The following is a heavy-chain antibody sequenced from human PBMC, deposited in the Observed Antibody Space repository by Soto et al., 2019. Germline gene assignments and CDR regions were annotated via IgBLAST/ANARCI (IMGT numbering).Heavy chain of an antibody. J-gene: IGHJ4*02. V-gene: IGHV3-30*18. CDR2: ISYDGSNK. CDR1: GFTFSSYG. CDR3: AKWSTAFDY. Sequence: GGSLRLSCAASGFTFSSYGMHLVRQAPGKGLEWVAVISYDGSNKYYADSVKGRFTISRDNSKDTLYLQMNSLRAEDTAVYYCAKWSTAFDYWGQGTLVTVSS. D-gene: IGHD2-21*02.